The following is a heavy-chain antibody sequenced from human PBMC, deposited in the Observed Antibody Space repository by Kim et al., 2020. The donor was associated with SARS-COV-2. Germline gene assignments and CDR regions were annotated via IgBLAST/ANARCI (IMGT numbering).Heavy chain of an antibody. CDR1: GFTFDDYA. Sequence: GGSLRLSCAASGFTFDDYAMHWVRQAPGKGLEWVSGISWNSGSIGYADSVKGRFTISRDNAKNSLYLQMNSLRAEDTALYYCAKDMGDIVVVKGRRNYYYGMDVWGQGTTVTVSS. CDR3: AKDMGDIVVVKGRRNYYYGMDV. CDR2: ISWNSGSI. J-gene: IGHJ6*02. D-gene: IGHD2-15*01. V-gene: IGHV3-9*01.